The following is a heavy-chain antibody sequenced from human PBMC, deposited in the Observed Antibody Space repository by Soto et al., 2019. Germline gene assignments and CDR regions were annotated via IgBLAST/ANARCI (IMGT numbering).Heavy chain of an antibody. CDR2: IYSGGST. V-gene: IGHV3-53*01. J-gene: IGHJ6*02. CDR1: GFTVSSNY. CDR3: AKLWSGYYVPAGGMDV. Sequence: LRLSCAASGFTVSSNYMSWVRQAPGKGLEWVSVIYSGGSTYYADSVKGRFTISRDNSKNTLYLQMNSLRAEDTAVYYCAKLWSGYYVPAGGMDVWGQGTTVTVSS. D-gene: IGHD3-3*01.